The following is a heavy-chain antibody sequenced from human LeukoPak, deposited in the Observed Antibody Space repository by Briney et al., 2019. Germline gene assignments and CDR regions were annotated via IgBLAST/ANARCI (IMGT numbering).Heavy chain of an antibody. J-gene: IGHJ4*02. CDR3: ARGRLGDYYFDY. V-gene: IGHV4-34*01. Sequence: SETLSLTCAVYGGSFSGYYWTWIRQAPGQKLEWVAEIHYSGATSYNPSLRSRVSIFGDASKNQVSLKLTSVTAADTAVYYCARGRLGDYYFDYWGQGTLVTVSS. D-gene: IGHD2-21*01. CDR1: GGSFSGYY. CDR2: IHYSGAT.